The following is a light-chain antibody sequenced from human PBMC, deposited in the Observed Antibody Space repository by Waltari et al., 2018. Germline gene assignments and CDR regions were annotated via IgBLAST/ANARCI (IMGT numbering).Light chain of an antibody. J-gene: IGLJ1*01. CDR1: SIVVGRFKY. CDR3: CSYAGSRSV. Sequence: QSALTQPASVSGSPGQSITISCTGTSIVVGRFKYFSWYQLLPGNAPKLMIYEVEKRPSGVSDRFSGSKSGNTASLTISGLQTEDEADYYCCSYAGSRSVFGSGTKVTVL. V-gene: IGLV2-23*02. CDR2: EVE.